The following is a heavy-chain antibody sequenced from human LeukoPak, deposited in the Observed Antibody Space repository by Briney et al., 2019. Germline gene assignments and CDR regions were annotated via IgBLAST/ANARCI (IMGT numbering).Heavy chain of an antibody. V-gene: IGHV3-7*01. CDR3: ARWEIRETAHQLDY. CDR2: INQDGSAV. J-gene: IGHJ4*02. Sequence: GGSLRLSCAASGFTLSGHWMSWVRQAPGKGLEWVANINQDGSAVYYVDSVKGRFTISRDNAKNSMYLQMNSLRAEDTAVYYCARWEIRETAHQLDYWGQGALVTVSS. CDR1: GFTLSGHW. D-gene: IGHD1-1*01.